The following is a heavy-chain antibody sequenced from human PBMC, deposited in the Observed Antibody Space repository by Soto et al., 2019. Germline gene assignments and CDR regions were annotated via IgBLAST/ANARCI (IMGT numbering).Heavy chain of an antibody. CDR3: ARRYGGNLDY. V-gene: IGHV4-39*07. CDR2: IYSSGST. J-gene: IGHJ4*02. D-gene: IGHD1-26*01. Sequence: SETLSLTCTVAGGSISSSNYYWGWIRQPPGKGLEWIGSIYSSGSTYYNPSLKSRVTISVDTSKNQFSLKLSSVTAADTAVYYCARRYGGNLDYWGQGTLVTVSS. CDR1: GGSISSSNYY.